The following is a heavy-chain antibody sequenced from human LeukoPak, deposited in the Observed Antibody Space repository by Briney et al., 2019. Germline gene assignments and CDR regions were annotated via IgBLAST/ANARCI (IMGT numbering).Heavy chain of an antibody. CDR2: IYPGDSDT. V-gene: IGHV5-51*01. D-gene: IGHD6-13*01. CDR3: ARSGYSSSWFPDHYYYYYYGMDV. CDR1: GYSFTSYW. Sequence: RGESLKISCKGSGYSFTSYWIGWVRQMPGKGLEWMGIIYPGDSDTRYSPSFQGQVTISADKSISTAYLQWSSLKASDTAMYYCARSGYSSSWFPDHYYYYYYGMDVWGQGTTVTVSS. J-gene: IGHJ6*02.